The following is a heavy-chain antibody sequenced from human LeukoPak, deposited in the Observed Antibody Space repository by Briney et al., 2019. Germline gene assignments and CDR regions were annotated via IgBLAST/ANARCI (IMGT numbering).Heavy chain of an antibody. Sequence: GGSLRLPCAASGVTFSSYAMSWVRQAPGKGLEWVSGISGSGVSTYYADSVKGRFTISRDNSKNTLNLQMNSLRAEDTAVYYCATSRVSITMVRATRLDYWGQGTLVTVSS. CDR3: ATSRVSITMVRATRLDY. J-gene: IGHJ4*02. D-gene: IGHD3-10*01. CDR2: ISGSGVST. CDR1: GVTFSSYA. V-gene: IGHV3-23*01.